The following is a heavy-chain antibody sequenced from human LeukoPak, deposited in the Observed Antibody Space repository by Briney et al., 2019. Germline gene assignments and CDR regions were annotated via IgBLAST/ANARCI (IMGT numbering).Heavy chain of an antibody. CDR2: ISSSSSNI. Sequence: GXSLRLSCAASGFTFSSYSMNWVRQAPGEGLEWVSSISSSSSNIYYADSVKGRFTISRENAKNSLYLQMNSLRAEDTAVYYCARDIVVVVAARGDDYWGQGTLVTVSS. J-gene: IGHJ4*02. D-gene: IGHD2-15*01. CDR1: GFTFSSYS. V-gene: IGHV3-21*01. CDR3: ARDIVVVVAARGDDY.